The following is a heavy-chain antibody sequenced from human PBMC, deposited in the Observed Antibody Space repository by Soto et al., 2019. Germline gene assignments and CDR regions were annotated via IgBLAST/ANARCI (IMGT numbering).Heavy chain of an antibody. D-gene: IGHD6-6*01. CDR1: DGSIRGSNW. J-gene: IGHJ4*02. CDR2: IYLSVST. V-gene: IGHV4-4*02. Sequence: PADPLSLTFAVSDGSIRGSNWCGCVRQPPGKGVERIGEIYLSVSTIYDLSLTSRVTILVEKSKNQFSLTLSSVTGADTAVYYCARGKEYSSSSYFDYWGKGTLVTV. CDR3: ARGKEYSSSSYFDY.